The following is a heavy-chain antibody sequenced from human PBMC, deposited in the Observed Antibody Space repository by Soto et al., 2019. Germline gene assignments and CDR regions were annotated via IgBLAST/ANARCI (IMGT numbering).Heavy chain of an antibody. Sequence: QVQLQQWGAGLLKPSETLSLNCAVNGGSLSGYYWSWIRQRPGKGLEWIGEIKDGGYTNYSPSLKSRATISSDTSNNQFSLWLNSVTAADTGLYYCARGQEGVVATHWDQGALVTVSS. J-gene: IGHJ4*02. CDR1: GGSLSGYY. CDR2: IKDGGYT. CDR3: ARGQEGVVATH. V-gene: IGHV4-34*01. D-gene: IGHD5-12*01.